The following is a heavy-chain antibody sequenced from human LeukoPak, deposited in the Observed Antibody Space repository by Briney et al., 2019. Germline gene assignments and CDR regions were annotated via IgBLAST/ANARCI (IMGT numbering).Heavy chain of an antibody. Sequence: SETLSLTCTVSGGSISSYYWSWIRQPPGKGLEWIGEINHSGSTNYNPSLKSRVTISVDTSKNQFSLKLSSVTAADTAVYYCARGRGYSYVDYWGQGTLVTVSS. CDR3: ARGRGYSYVDY. CDR1: GGSISSYY. CDR2: INHSGST. V-gene: IGHV4-34*01. D-gene: IGHD5-18*01. J-gene: IGHJ4*02.